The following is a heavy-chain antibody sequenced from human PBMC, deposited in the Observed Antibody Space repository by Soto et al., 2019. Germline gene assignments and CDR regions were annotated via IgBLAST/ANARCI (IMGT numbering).Heavy chain of an antibody. CDR1: GGSISNYY. CDR3: ASGGNWFDT. CDR2: MYYNGNI. J-gene: IGHJ5*02. D-gene: IGHD3-16*01. V-gene: IGHV4-59*01. Sequence: SETLSLTCNVSGGSISNYYWTWVRQSPEKGLEWIGYMYYNGNINYNPSLKSRVTISIDTSKNQFSLTLKSVTAAATDVYYCASGGNWFDTWGQGVLVTVS.